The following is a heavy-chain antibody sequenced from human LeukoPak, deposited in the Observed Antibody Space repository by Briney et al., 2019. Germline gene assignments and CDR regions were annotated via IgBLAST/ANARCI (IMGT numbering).Heavy chain of an antibody. D-gene: IGHD6-19*01. CDR1: GFSFSTYE. CDR2: IDATSGTI. Sequence: QAGGSLRLSCAASGFSFSTYEMNWVRQAPGKGLEWVSYIDATSGTIHYGDSVKGRFTISRDNAKNSLYLQMNSLRVEDTAVYYCARDATVGVPGTLYFDHWGQGILVTVSS. V-gene: IGHV3-48*03. CDR3: ARDATVGVPGTLYFDH. J-gene: IGHJ4*02.